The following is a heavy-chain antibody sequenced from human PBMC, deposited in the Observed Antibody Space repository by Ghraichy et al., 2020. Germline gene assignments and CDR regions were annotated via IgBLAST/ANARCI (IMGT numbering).Heavy chain of an antibody. Sequence: LSLTCGVSGGSINSGGYYWNWIRQPPGKGLEWIGYIYHSGNTFYNPSLKSRVTISVDRSKNQFSLKLNSVTAADTAVYYCTTFSGAYRWFDPWGQGTLVTVSS. CDR2: IYHSGNT. CDR3: TTFSGAYRWFDP. CDR1: GGSINSGGYY. D-gene: IGHD1-1*01. V-gene: IGHV4-30-2*01. J-gene: IGHJ5*02.